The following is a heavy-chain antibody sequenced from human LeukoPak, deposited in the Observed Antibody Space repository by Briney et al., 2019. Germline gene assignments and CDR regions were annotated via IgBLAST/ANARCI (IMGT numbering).Heavy chain of an antibody. CDR1: GGAISSSSYY. CDR2: IYYSGRT. D-gene: IGHD2-21*02. V-gene: IGHV4-39*01. J-gene: IGHJ2*01. Sequence: PSETLSLTCTVSGGAISSSSYYWGWIRQPPGKGLEWVGSIYYSGRTYYNPSLKSRVTISVDTSKNQFSLKLSSVTAADTAGYYCARSLIVVVTAAWYFDLWGRGTLVTVSS. CDR3: ARSLIVVVTAAWYFDL.